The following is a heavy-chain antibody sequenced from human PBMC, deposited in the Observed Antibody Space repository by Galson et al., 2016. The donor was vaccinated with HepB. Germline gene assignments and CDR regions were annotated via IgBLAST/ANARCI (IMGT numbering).Heavy chain of an antibody. J-gene: IGHJ4*02. V-gene: IGHV3-30*18. Sequence: SLRLSCAASGFTFSSYGMHWVRQAPGKGLEWAAVISYDGKNKYYAGSVEGRFTISRDESKNTLYLQMNSRRAEDTAVYYCAKAFGLRLNYFDYWGQGTLVTVSS. D-gene: IGHD5-12*01. CDR2: ISYDGKNK. CDR3: AKAFGLRLNYFDY. CDR1: GFTFSSYG.